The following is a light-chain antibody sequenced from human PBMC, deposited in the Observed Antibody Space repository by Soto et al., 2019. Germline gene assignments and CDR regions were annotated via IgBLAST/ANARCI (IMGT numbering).Light chain of an antibody. Sequence: DTVMTQSPDSLAVSLGERATINCRSSRSILSTSNNRNYLAWYQQKPGQPPKLLVYWASTRESGVPDRFSGSGSGTDFTLTISSLQAEDVAVYYCQQYSNTPFTFGPGTEVEIK. CDR1: RSILSTSNNRNY. V-gene: IGKV4-1*01. CDR2: WAS. CDR3: QQYSNTPFT. J-gene: IGKJ3*01.